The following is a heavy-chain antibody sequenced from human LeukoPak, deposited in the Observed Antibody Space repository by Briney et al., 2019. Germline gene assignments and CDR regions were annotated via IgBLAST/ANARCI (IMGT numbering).Heavy chain of an antibody. CDR1: GFTFSSYV. CDR3: ARDWVYKIDY. Sequence: PGGSLRLSCETAGFTFSSYVMHSVRRTPGKGLVWVSRISHDGIVSYADSVKGRFTISRDNAKNTLTLQMNSLRVEDTAVYFCARDWVYKIDYWGRGTLVTVSS. D-gene: IGHD5-24*01. V-gene: IGHV3-74*01. CDR2: ISHDGIV. J-gene: IGHJ4*02.